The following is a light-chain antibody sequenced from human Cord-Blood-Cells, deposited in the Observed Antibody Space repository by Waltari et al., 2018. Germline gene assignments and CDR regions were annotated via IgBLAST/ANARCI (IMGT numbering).Light chain of an antibody. CDR3: LQDYNYPFP. CDR1: QGIRND. CDR2: AAS. J-gene: IGKJ3*01. V-gene: IGKV1-6*01. Sequence: AIQMTQSPSSLSASVGDRVTITCRASQGIRNDLGRYQQKPGKAPKLLIYAASSLQSGVPSRFSGSGSGTDFTLTISSLQPEDFATYYCLQDYNYPFPFGPETKVYIK.